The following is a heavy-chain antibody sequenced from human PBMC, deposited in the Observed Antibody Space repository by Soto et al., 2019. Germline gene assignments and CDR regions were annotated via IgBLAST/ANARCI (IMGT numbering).Heavy chain of an antibody. V-gene: IGHV1-46*03. J-gene: IGHJ6*01. CDR2: INPSGGST. CDR1: GYTFTSYY. D-gene: IGHD3-10*01. Sequence: ASVKVSCKASGYTFTSYYMHWVRQAPGQGLEWMGIINPSGGSTSYAQKFQGRVTMTRDTSTSTVYMELSSLRSEDTAVYYCARAGLLWFGELIYVPEHYYYYGMDVWG. CDR3: ARAGLLWFGELIYVPEHYYYYGMDV.